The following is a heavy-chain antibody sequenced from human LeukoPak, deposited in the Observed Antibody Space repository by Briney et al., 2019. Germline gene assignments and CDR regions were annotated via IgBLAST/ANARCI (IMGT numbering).Heavy chain of an antibody. CDR3: ARGPSDGDYFDY. J-gene: IGHJ4*02. D-gene: IGHD4-17*01. V-gene: IGHV4-61*01. CDR1: CGSVSSGSYY. Sequence: SETLSLTATVSCGSVSSGSYYWSWIRQPPGKGLERIGNIYYTGSTHYNPSLKSRVTISVDTSKKQCSLKLSSVTAADTAVYYCARGPSDGDYFDYWGQGTLVTVSS. CDR2: IYYTGST.